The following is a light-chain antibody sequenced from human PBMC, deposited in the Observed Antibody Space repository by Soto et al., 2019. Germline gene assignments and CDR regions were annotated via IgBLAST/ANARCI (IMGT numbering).Light chain of an antibody. Sequence: QSVLTQPPSVSGAPGQRVTISCTGSSSNIGAGYDVHWYQQRPGTAPKLLIFGNINRPSGVPDRFSGSKSGTSASLAITGLQAEDEGDYYCAAWDDSLNALFGTGTKVTVL. CDR2: GNI. CDR1: SSNIGAGYD. CDR3: AAWDDSLNAL. J-gene: IGLJ1*01. V-gene: IGLV1-40*01.